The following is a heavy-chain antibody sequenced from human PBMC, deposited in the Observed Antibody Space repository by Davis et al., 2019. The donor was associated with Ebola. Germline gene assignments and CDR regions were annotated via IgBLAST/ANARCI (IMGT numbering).Heavy chain of an antibody. J-gene: IGHJ4*02. V-gene: IGHV1-18*01. D-gene: IGHD3-10*01. CDR3: ARHIPITNFDY. CDR2: ISAYNVNT. CDR1: GYTFTSYD. Sequence: ASVKVSCKASGYTFTSYDISWVRQAPGQGLEWMGWISAYNVNTNYAQKLQGRVTMTTDTSTSTAYMELRSLRSDDTAVYYCARHIPITNFDYWGQGTLVTVSS.